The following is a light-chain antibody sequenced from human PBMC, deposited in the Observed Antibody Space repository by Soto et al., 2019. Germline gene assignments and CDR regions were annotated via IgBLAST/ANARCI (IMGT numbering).Light chain of an antibody. J-gene: IGLJ1*01. CDR3: SSYTSSSTFHYV. Sequence: QSVLTQPASVSGSPGQSITISCTGTSSDVGGYNYVSWYQQHPGKAPKLMIYEVSNRPSGVSNRFSGSKSGNTASLTISGLQAEDEADYYGSSYTSSSTFHYVFGTGTKLTVL. CDR1: SSDVGGYNY. V-gene: IGLV2-14*01. CDR2: EVS.